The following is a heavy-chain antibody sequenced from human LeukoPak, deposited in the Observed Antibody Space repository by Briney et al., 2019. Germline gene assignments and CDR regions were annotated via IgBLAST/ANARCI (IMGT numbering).Heavy chain of an antibody. CDR3: PREPVTTFRTGYYFDY. Sequence: GASVNVSCKAAGYTFTSYYRHWGRQAPGQGLELMGIMNPSGGSTNYAQKFQGRVTITRDEPTSTPYMELSSLRSEDTAVYYCPREPVTTFRTGYYFDYWGQGTLVTASS. D-gene: IGHD4-17*01. CDR1: GYTFTSYY. CDR2: MNPSGGST. V-gene: IGHV1-46*01. J-gene: IGHJ4*02.